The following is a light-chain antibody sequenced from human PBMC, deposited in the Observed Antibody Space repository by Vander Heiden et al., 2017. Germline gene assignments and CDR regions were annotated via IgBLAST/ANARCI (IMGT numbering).Light chain of an antibody. CDR1: QSISSY. CDR3: QQCYSTPYT. Sequence: DIQMTQSPSSLSASVGDRVTITCRASQSISSYLNWYQQKPGKAPKLLIYAASSLQSGVPSRFSGSGSGTDFTLTISRLQPEDFATYYCQQCYSTPYTFGQGTKLELK. J-gene: IGKJ2*01. V-gene: IGKV1-39*01. CDR2: AAS.